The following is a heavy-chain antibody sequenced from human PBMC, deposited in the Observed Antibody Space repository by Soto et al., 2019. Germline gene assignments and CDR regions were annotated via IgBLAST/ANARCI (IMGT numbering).Heavy chain of an antibody. CDR2: IWYDGSNK. CDR3: AKESEGYFDY. CDR1: GFTFSSYG. J-gene: IGHJ4*02. V-gene: IGHV3-30*02. Sequence: GGSLRLSCAASGFTFSSYGMHWVRQAPGKGLEWVAVIWYDGSNKYYADSVKGRFTISRDNSKNTLYLQMNSLRAEDTALYYCAKESEGYFDYWGQGTLVTVSS.